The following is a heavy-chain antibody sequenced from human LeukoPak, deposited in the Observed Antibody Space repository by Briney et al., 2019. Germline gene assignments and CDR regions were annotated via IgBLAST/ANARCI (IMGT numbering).Heavy chain of an antibody. V-gene: IGHV3-30*18. CDR3: AKDNVAAAGRYFDY. CDR2: ISYDRSNK. Sequence: GGSLRLSCAASGFTFSNYGMHCVRQAPGKGLEWVALISYDRSNKYFADSVKGRFTISRDNSKNTLYLQMHSLRAEDTAVYYCAKDNVAAAGRYFDYWGQGTLVTVSS. D-gene: IGHD6-13*01. J-gene: IGHJ4*02. CDR1: GFTFSNYG.